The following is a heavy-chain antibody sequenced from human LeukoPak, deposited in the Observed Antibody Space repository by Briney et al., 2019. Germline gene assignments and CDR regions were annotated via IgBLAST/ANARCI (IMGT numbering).Heavy chain of an antibody. CDR1: SGSISSGSYY. CDR2: ITTSGTT. V-gene: IGHV4-61*02. J-gene: IGHJ4*02. D-gene: IGHD2-21*01. CDR3: ARELGYAVISFDY. Sequence: SETLSLTCTLSSGSISSGSYYWSWIRQPAGTGLEWIGRITTSGTTHYNPSLTSPVTISVDTSKNQLSLKLSSVTAADAAVYYCARELGYAVISFDYWGQGTVVTVSS.